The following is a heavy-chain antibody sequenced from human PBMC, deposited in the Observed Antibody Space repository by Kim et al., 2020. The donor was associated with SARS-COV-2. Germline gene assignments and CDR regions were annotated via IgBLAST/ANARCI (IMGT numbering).Heavy chain of an antibody. CDR2: IYYSGST. J-gene: IGHJ4*02. CDR1: GGSFSSSSYY. D-gene: IGHD5-12*01. CDR3: ARLKGGYGLVDY. Sequence: SETLSLTCTVSGGSFSSSSYYWGWIRQPPGKGLEWIGSIYYSGSTYSNPSLKSRVTISVDTSKNQFSLKLSSVTAADTAVYYGARLKGGYGLVDYWGQGTLVTVSS. V-gene: IGHV4-39*01.